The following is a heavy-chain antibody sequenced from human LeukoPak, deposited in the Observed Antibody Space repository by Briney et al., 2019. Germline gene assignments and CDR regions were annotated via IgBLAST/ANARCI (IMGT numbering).Heavy chain of an antibody. Sequence: GASVKVSCKASGYTFTNYVIHWVRQAPGQGLEWMGGIIPIFGTANYAQKFQGRVTITADESTSTAYMELSSLRSEDTAVYYCASSSSKYDFWSGYYTGPRAFDIWGQGTMVTVSS. V-gene: IGHV1-69*13. CDR1: GYTFTNYV. CDR2: IIPIFGTA. D-gene: IGHD3-3*01. CDR3: ASSSSKYDFWSGYYTGPRAFDI. J-gene: IGHJ3*02.